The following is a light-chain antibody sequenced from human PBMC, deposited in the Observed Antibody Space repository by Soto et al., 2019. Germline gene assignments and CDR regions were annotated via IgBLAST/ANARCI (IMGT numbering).Light chain of an antibody. V-gene: IGKV3-20*01. CDR1: QSVSYSF. CDR3: QQYGSSPRT. CDR2: GAS. J-gene: IGKJ2*01. Sequence: EIVLTQSPGTLSLSPGEGATLSCRASQSVSYSFLAWYQQKPGQAPRLLIYGASSRATGIPDRFSGSGSGTDFTHTISRLEPEDFAVYYCQQYGSSPRTFGQGTKLEIK.